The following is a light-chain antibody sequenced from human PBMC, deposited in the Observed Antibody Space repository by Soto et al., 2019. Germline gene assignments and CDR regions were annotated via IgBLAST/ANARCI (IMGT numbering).Light chain of an antibody. CDR1: QNISVW. CDR3: QQYDSSSPT. J-gene: IGKJ2*01. Sequence: DIPMTQSPSTLSASVGDGVTITCRASQNISVWLAWYQQRPGKAPKFLIYDASSLESGAPSRFSGSGSGTEFTLPIRSLQPDDFATYYCQQYDSSSPTFGQGTKLEIK. V-gene: IGKV1-5*01. CDR2: DAS.